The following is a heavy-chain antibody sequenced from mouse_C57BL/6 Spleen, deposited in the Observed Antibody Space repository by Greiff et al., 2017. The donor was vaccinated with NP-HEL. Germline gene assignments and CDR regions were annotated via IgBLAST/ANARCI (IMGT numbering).Heavy chain of an antibody. Sequence: EVQLQQSGPELVKPGASVKISCKASGYTFTDYYMNWVKQSHGKSLEWIGDINPNTGGTSYNQKFKGKATLTVDKSSSTAYMELRSLTSEDSAVYYCARAGYYGSRRNYFDYWGQGTTLTVSS. CDR1: GYTFTDYY. CDR3: ARAGYYGSRRNYFDY. J-gene: IGHJ2*01. D-gene: IGHD1-1*01. CDR2: INPNTGGT. V-gene: IGHV1-26*01.